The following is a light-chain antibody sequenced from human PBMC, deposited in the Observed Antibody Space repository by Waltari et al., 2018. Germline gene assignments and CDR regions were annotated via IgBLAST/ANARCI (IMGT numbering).Light chain of an antibody. V-gene: IGKV3-20*01. CDR1: QSVSSPY. CDR2: AAS. J-gene: IGKJ2*01. CDR3: QQYGSSPYT. Sequence: EIVLTQSPGTLSLSPGESATLSCRASQSVSSPYLAWYQQTSGQAPRLLIYAASRRAPGSPHRFAGSGSGTDFTLIISRLEPEDFAVYYCQQYGSSPYTFGQGTRLDIK.